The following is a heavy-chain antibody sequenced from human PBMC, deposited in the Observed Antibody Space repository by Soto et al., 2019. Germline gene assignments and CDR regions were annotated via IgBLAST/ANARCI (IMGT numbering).Heavy chain of an antibody. J-gene: IGHJ3*02. V-gene: IGHV3-23*01. CDR2: ITDTGGDT. D-gene: IGHD1-26*01. Sequence: EVQLLESGGDLVQPGGSLRLSCVASGFTFGSRAMSWVRQAPGEGLEWVSTITDTGGDTKYADSVRGRFTISRDNSKNTLYLQMNSLRAEDTAVYYCAKDRPLIVSDAFDIWGQGTMVTVSS. CDR1: GFTFGSRA. CDR3: AKDRPLIVSDAFDI.